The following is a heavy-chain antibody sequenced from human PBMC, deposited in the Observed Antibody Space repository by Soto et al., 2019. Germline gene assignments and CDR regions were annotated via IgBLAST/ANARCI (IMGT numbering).Heavy chain of an antibody. CDR2: IYYSGST. CDR1: GGSISSYY. J-gene: IGHJ6*02. V-gene: IGHV4-59*08. D-gene: IGHD1-26*01. Sequence: QVQLQESGPGLVKPSETLSLTCTVSGGSISSYYWSWIRQPPGKGLEWIGYIYYSGSTNYNPALKSRVTISVDTSKNRFSLKLSSVTAADTAVYYCARHFYWYGGYGMDVWGQGTTVTVSS. CDR3: ARHFYWYGGYGMDV.